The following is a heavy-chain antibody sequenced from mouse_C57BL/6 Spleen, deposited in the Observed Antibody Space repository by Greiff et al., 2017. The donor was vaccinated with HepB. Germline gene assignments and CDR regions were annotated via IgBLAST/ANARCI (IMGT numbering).Heavy chain of an antibody. CDR3: ASYYYGGFAY. CDR2: IWSGGST. CDR1: GFSLTSYG. V-gene: IGHV2-2*01. J-gene: IGHJ3*01. D-gene: IGHD1-1*01. Sequence: VKLKESGPGLVQPSQSLSITCTVSGFSLTSYGVHWVRQSPGKGLEWLGVIWSGGSTDYNAAFISRLSISKDNSKSQVFFKMNSLQADDTAIYYCASYYYGGFAYWGQGTLVTVSA.